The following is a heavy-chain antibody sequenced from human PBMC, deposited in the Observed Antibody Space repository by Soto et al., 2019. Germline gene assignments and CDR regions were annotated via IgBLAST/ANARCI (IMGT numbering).Heavy chain of an antibody. D-gene: IGHD3-16*02. CDR1: GCTISSSSYY. Sequence: SETLSLTCTVSGCTISSSSYYWGWIRQPPGKGLEWIGSIYYSGSTYYNPSLKSRVTISVDTSKNQFSLKLSSVTAADTAVYYCARNERDYDYVWGSYRFDYWGQGTLVTVSS. CDR3: ARNERDYDYVWGSYRFDY. CDR2: IYYSGST. J-gene: IGHJ4*02. V-gene: IGHV4-39*01.